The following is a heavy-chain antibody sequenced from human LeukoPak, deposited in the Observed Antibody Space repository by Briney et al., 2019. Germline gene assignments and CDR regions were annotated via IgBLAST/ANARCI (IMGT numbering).Heavy chain of an antibody. V-gene: IGHV4-59*08. Sequence: PSETLSLTCTVSGGSISGHYWNWIRQPPGKGLEWSGYIYYSGSTSYNPSLKSRVTISVDTSKNQFSLKLTSVTAADAAVYYCARLAPYPGVWASDYWGQGTLVTVSS. CDR3: ARLAPYPGVWASDY. CDR2: IYYSGST. CDR1: GGSISGHY. D-gene: IGHD1-26*01. J-gene: IGHJ4*02.